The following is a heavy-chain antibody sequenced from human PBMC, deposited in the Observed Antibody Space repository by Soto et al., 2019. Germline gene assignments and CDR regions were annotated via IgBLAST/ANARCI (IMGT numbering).Heavy chain of an antibody. Sequence: QVQLVESGGGVVQPGRSLRLSCAASGFTFSSYGMHWVRQAPGKGLEWVAVIWYDGSNKYYADSVKGRFTISRDNSKNTLYLQMNSLRAEDTAVYYCARDFPVVITPVGYGMDVWGQGTTVTVSS. J-gene: IGHJ6*02. D-gene: IGHD3-22*01. CDR1: GFTFSSYG. V-gene: IGHV3-33*01. CDR2: IWYDGSNK. CDR3: ARDFPVVITPVGYGMDV.